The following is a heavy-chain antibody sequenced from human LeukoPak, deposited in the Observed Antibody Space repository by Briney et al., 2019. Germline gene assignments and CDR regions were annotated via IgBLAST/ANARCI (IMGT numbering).Heavy chain of an antibody. V-gene: IGHV3-74*01. Sequence: SGRSLRLSCAASGFTFSSYWMHWVRQAPEKGLVWVSRINSEGSSTSYADSVKGRFTISRDNAKNTLYLQMNSLRAEDTAVYYCARGSSPWGQGTMVTVSS. CDR3: ARGSSP. CDR2: INSEGSST. J-gene: IGHJ3*01. CDR1: GFTFSSYW.